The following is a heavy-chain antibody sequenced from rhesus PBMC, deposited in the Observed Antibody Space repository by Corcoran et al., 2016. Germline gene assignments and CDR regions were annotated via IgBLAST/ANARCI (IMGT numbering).Heavy chain of an antibody. J-gene: IGHJ4*01. D-gene: IGHD6-31*01. CDR2: IYGVSRST. Sequence: QVQLQESGPGLVKPSETLSLTCAVSGGSISSNYWSWLRKSPGKGLEYIGYIYGVSRSTTSNPSPKSRVTIETETSKNQFALKLSSVAAADTAVYYWARSVYSSGWYFDYWGQGVLVTVSS. CDR1: GGSISSNY. CDR3: ARSVYSSGWYFDY. V-gene: IGHV4-147*01.